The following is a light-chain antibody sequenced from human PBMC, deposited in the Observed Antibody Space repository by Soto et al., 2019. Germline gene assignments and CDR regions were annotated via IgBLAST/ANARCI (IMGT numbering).Light chain of an antibody. CDR3: QQYNNWPPGWT. CDR1: QSVSST. CDR2: GAS. J-gene: IGKJ1*01. V-gene: IGKV3-15*01. Sequence: EIVMTQSPATLSVSPGERVTLSCRASQSVSSTLAWYQQKPGQAPRLLIYGASTRATGIPARFSGSGSGTEFTLTISSLQSEDFAVYYCQQYNNWPPGWTFGQGTKVEIK.